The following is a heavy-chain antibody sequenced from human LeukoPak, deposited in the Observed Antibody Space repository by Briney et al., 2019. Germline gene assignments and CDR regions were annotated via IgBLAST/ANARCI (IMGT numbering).Heavy chain of an antibody. CDR3: ARDGLARGVFDY. Sequence: PGGSLRLSCEASGFTFSNYWMNWVRQAPGKGLEWVANIKQDGSVTHYGDSVKGRFTISRDNAKNSLYLQINSLRAVDTALYYCARDGLARGVFDYWGQGTLVTVSA. CDR2: IKQDGSVT. CDR1: GFTFSNYW. J-gene: IGHJ4*02. D-gene: IGHD3-10*01. V-gene: IGHV3-7*01.